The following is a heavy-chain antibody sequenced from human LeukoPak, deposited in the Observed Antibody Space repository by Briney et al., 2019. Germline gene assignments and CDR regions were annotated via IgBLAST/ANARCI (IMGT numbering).Heavy chain of an antibody. CDR3: ARDDYDSSTPYFFDY. D-gene: IGHD3-22*01. Sequence: GGSLRLSCAGSGFTFSSYDMNWVRQAPGKGLEWVSYISSSGTTIYYADSVKGRFTISRDNAQNSLFLQMNSLRAEDTAVYYCARDDYDSSTPYFFDYWGQGTLVTVSS. V-gene: IGHV3-48*03. CDR1: GFTFSSYD. CDR2: ISSSGTTI. J-gene: IGHJ4*02.